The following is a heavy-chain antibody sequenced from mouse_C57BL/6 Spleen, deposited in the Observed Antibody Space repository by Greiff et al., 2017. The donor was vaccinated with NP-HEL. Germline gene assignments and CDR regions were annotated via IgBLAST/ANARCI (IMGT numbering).Heavy chain of an antibody. CDR2: IDPSDSYT. CDR1: GYTFTSYW. CDR3: ARENPGWFAY. J-gene: IGHJ3*01. Sequence: VQLQQPGAELVMPGASVKLSCKASGYTFTSYWMHWVKQRPGQGLEWIGEIDPSDSYTNYNQKFKGKSTLTVDKSSSTAYMQRSSLTSEDSAVYYCARENPGWFAYWGQGPLVTVSA. V-gene: IGHV1-69*01.